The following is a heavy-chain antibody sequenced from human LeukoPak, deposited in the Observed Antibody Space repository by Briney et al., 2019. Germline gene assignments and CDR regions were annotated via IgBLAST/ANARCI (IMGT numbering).Heavy chain of an antibody. CDR3: ARSTGYGDYELNAFDI. CDR2: IGTAGDT. J-gene: IGHJ3*02. V-gene: IGHV3-13*04. D-gene: IGHD4-17*01. CDR1: GFTFSSYD. Sequence: GGSLRLSCAASGFTFSSYDVHWVRQATGKGLEWVSAIGTAGDTYYPGSVKGRFTISRENAKNSLYLQMNSLRAGDTAVYYCARSTGYGDYELNAFDIWGQGTMVTVSS.